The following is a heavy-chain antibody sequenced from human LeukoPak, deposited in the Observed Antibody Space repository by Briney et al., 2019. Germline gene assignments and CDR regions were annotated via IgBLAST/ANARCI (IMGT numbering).Heavy chain of an antibody. V-gene: IGHV3-30-3*01. CDR3: ARGGYDYVWGSYRQDTNWFDP. CDR1: GFTFSSYV. CDR2: ISYDGSNK. J-gene: IGHJ5*02. D-gene: IGHD3-16*02. Sequence: GGSLRLSCAASGFTFSSYVMHRVRQAPGKGLEWVAVISYDGSNKYYADSAKGRLTISRDNAKNSLYLQMNSLRAEDTAVYYCARGGYDYVWGSYRQDTNWFDPWGQGTLVTVSS.